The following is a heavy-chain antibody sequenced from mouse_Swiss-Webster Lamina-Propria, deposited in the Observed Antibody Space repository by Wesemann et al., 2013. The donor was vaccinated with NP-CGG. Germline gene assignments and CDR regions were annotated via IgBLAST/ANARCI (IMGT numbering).Heavy chain of an antibody. J-gene: IGHJ4*01. Sequence: GGSTYYPDTVKGRFTISRDNAKNTLYLQMSSLKSEDTAMYYCARRYYAMDYWGQGTSVTVSS. CDR3: ARRYYAMDY. CDR2: GGST. V-gene: IGHV5-12-2*01.